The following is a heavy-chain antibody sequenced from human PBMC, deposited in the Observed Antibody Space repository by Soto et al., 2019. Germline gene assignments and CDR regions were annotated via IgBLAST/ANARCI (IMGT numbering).Heavy chain of an antibody. Sequence: QVQLQQWGAGLLKPSETLSLTCAVYGGSFSGYYWCWIRQPPGKGLEWVGEINHSGSTNYNPSLKSRVTISVHTSKNQFSLKLSSVTAADTAVYYCARGALGYYYGMDVWGQGTTVTVSS. CDR3: ARGALGYYYGMDV. J-gene: IGHJ6*02. V-gene: IGHV4-34*01. CDR2: INHSGST. CDR1: GGSFSGYY.